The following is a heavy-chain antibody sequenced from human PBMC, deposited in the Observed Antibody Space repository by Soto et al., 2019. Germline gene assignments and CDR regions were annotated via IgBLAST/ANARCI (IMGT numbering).Heavy chain of an antibody. Sequence: QVQLVQSGAAVKKPGSSVKVSCKASGGTFSNYALISWVRQAPGQGLEWMGGIIPIDATVNYAQKFQGRITITADASTTTFYMVLCSLTSEYMSAYYCARDLLGIGYTFRDVWGQGTTVTVSS. CDR1: GGTFSNYA. J-gene: IGHJ6*01. CDR3: ARDLLGIGYTFRDV. D-gene: IGHD2-2*02. V-gene: IGHV1-69*12. CDR2: IIPIDATV.